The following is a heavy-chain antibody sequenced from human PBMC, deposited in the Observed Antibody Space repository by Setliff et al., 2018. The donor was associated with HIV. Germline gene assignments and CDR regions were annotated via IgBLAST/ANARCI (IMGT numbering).Heavy chain of an antibody. CDR2: IFYSGST. CDR1: GGSITSSTYY. V-gene: IGHV4-39*07. J-gene: IGHJ4*02. D-gene: IGHD3-22*01. CDR3: ARDHKYYYDSIGLDY. Sequence: SETLSLTCTVSGGSITSSTYYWDWIRQPPGKGLEWIGSIFYSGSTYYNPSVKSRVTISIDTSKNQFSLRLSSVTAADTAVYYCARDHKYYYDSIGLDYWGQGTLVTVSS.